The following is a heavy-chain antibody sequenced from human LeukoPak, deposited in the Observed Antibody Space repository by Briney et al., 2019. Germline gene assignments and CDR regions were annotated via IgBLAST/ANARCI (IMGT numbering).Heavy chain of an antibody. J-gene: IGHJ3*02. D-gene: IGHD1-26*01. CDR3: ASDLIVGATSKAFDI. CDR1: GFTFSSYA. CDR2: ISGSGGST. V-gene: IGHV3-23*01. Sequence: GGSLRLSCAASGFTFSSYAMSWVRQAAGKGLEWVSAISGSGGSTYYADSVEGRFTISRDNSKNTLYLQMNSLRAEDTAVYYCASDLIVGATSKAFDIWGQGTMVTVSS.